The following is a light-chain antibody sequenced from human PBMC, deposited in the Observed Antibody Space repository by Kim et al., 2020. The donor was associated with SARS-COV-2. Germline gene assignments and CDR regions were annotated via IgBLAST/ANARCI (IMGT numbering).Light chain of an antibody. Sequence: SASVGARVLITCRASQSIGNCLHWYQHKPGKAPKLLIYGASSLQSGVPSGFSGSGSGTEFTLTISSLQPEDIATYYCQQCASTPTFGQGTKVDIK. CDR2: GAS. J-gene: IGKJ1*01. CDR3: QQCASTPT. V-gene: IGKV1-39*01. CDR1: QSIGNC.